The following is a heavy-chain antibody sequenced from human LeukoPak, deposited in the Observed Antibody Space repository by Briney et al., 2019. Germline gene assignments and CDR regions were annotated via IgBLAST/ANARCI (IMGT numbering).Heavy chain of an antibody. CDR3: ARHYGSGSYYYNWFDP. CDR2: IIPIFGTA. Sequence: ASVKVSCKASGGTFSSYAISWVRQAPGQGLEWMGGIIPIFGTANYAQKFQGRVTITADESTSTAYMELSSLRSEDTAVYYCARHYGSGSYYYNWFDPWGQGTLVTVSS. V-gene: IGHV1-69*13. J-gene: IGHJ5*02. D-gene: IGHD3-10*01. CDR1: GGTFSSYA.